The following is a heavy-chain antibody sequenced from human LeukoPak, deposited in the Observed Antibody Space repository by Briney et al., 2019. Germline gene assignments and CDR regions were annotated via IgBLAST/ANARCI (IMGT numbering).Heavy chain of an antibody. Sequence: PGGSLRLSCAASGFTFSSYAMSWVRQAPGKGLEWVANIKQDGSEKYYVDSVKGRFTISRDNAKNSLYLQMNSLRAEDTAVYYCARDLYYYDSSGQGYWGQGTLVTVSS. V-gene: IGHV3-7*01. CDR3: ARDLYYYDSSGQGY. CDR2: IKQDGSEK. CDR1: GFTFSSYA. J-gene: IGHJ4*02. D-gene: IGHD3-22*01.